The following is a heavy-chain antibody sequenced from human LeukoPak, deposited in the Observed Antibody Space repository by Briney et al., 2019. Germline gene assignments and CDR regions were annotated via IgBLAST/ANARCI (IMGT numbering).Heavy chain of an antibody. CDR2: IYYSGST. CDR3: ARLSDYYGSGSSFDY. D-gene: IGHD3-10*01. J-gene: IGHJ4*02. Sequence: SETLSLTCTVSGGSISSYYWSRIRQPPGKGLEWIGYIYYSGSTNYNPSLKSRVTISVDTSKNQFSLKLSSVTAADTAVYYCARLSDYYGSGSSFDYWGQGTLVTVSS. V-gene: IGHV4-59*08. CDR1: GGSISSYY.